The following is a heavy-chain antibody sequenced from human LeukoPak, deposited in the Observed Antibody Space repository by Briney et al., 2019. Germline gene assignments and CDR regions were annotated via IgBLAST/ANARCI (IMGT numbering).Heavy chain of an antibody. CDR3: ATLTTVVTAYYFDC. Sequence: PSETLSLTCTVSGGSISSYYWSWIRQPPGKGLEWIGYIYHSGSTDYNPSLKSRVTISVDTSKSQFSLKLTSVIAADTAVYYCATLTTVVTAYYFDCWGQGTLVTVSS. CDR1: GGSISSYY. CDR2: IYHSGST. V-gene: IGHV4-4*09. D-gene: IGHD4-23*01. J-gene: IGHJ4*02.